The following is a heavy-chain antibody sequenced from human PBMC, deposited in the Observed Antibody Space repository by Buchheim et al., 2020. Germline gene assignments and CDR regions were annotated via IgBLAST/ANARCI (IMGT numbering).Heavy chain of an antibody. Sequence: QVQLQQWGAGLLKPSETLSLTCAVFGGSFSDYYWSWIRQPPGKGLEWIRDINHSGSTNYSPSLKSRVTISVDTSKNQFSLKLSSMTAADTAVYYCARGPTIAAESTFYFDYWGQGTL. CDR2: INHSGST. CDR1: GGSFSDYY. CDR3: ARGPTIAAESTFYFDY. V-gene: IGHV4-34*01. J-gene: IGHJ4*02. D-gene: IGHD6-13*01.